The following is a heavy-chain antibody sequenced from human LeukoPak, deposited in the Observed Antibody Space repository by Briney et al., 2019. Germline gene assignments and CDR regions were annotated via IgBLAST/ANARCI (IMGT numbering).Heavy chain of an antibody. Sequence: PSETLSLTCTVSGGSISSGGYYWSWIRQPPGKGLEWIGYIYHSGSTYYNPSLKSRLTISVDRSKNQFSLKLTSVTAADTAVYCCASGADCSSTSCYSFDYWGQGTLVTVSS. J-gene: IGHJ4*02. CDR2: IYHSGST. D-gene: IGHD2-2*02. CDR1: GGSISSGGYY. V-gene: IGHV4-30-2*01. CDR3: ASGADCSSTSCYSFDY.